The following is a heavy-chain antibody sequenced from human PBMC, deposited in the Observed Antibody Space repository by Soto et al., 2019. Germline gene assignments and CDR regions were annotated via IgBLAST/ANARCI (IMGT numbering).Heavy chain of an antibody. CDR2: IIPMFGTA. Sequence: QVQLVQSGAEVRKPGSSVKVSCKASGGTFSRHTISWVRQAPGQGLEWMGGIIPMFGTANYAQNFQGRVTITADESTSTAYMELSGLRSEDTAIYYCARGWGYESRDYYYAYCGQGTLVIVSS. J-gene: IGHJ4*02. CDR3: ARGWGYESRDYYYAY. CDR1: GGTFSRHT. D-gene: IGHD3-22*01. V-gene: IGHV1-69*01.